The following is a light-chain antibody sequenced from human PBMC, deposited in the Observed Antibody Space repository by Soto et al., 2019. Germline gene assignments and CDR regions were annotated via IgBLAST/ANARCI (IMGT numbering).Light chain of an antibody. J-gene: IGKJ5*01. V-gene: IGKV2-28*01. Sequence: DIVMTQSPLSLPVTPGEPASISCRSSQSLLHSNGYKYLDWYLQKPGQSPQLLIYLGTNRDTVVPDRFSGSGSGTDFTLKISRVEAEDVGVYYCMQDLQSPITFGQGTRLEIK. CDR1: QSLLHSNGYKY. CDR3: MQDLQSPIT. CDR2: LGT.